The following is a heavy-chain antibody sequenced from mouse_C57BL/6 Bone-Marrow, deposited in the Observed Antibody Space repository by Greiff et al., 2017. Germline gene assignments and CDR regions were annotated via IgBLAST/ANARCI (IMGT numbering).Heavy chain of an antibody. D-gene: IGHD1-1*01. Sequence: VQLQQPGAELVKPGASVKLSCKASGYTFTSYWMHWVKQRPGQGLEWIGMIHPNSGSTNYNEKFKSKATLTVDKSSSTAYMQLSSLTSEDSAVYYCARFPYYGSSYLDYRGQGTTLTVSS. V-gene: IGHV1-64*01. CDR1: GYTFTSYW. J-gene: IGHJ2*01. CDR3: ARFPYYGSSYLDY. CDR2: IHPNSGST.